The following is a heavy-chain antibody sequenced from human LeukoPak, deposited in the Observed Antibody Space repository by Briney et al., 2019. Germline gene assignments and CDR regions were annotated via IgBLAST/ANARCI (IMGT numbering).Heavy chain of an antibody. J-gene: IGHJ6*02. CDR3: AKRHYSSGFYGFDV. CDR1: GFTFSSYG. CDR2: ITVSGDNT. V-gene: IGHV3-23*01. D-gene: IGHD6-19*01. Sequence: GRSLRLSCAASGFTFSSYGLHWVRQAPGKGLEWVSTITVSGDNTHYADSVQGRFTISRDNSKNTLYLQMNGLRVEDTAVYYCAKRHYSSGFYGFDVWGQGTTVTVSS.